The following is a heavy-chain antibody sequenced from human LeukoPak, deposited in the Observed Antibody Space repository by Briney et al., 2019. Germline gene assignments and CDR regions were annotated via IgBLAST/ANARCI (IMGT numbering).Heavy chain of an antibody. CDR1: GGTFISYA. D-gene: IGHD5-12*01. CDR2: IIPILGIA. V-gene: IGHV1-69*04. J-gene: IGHJ6*02. Sequence: ASVKVSCKASGGTFISYAISWVRQAPGQGLEWMGRIIPILGIANYAQKFQGRVTITADKSTSTAYMELSSLRSEDTAVYYCARALDSGYGNYYYGMDVWGQGTTVTVSS. CDR3: ARALDSGYGNYYYGMDV.